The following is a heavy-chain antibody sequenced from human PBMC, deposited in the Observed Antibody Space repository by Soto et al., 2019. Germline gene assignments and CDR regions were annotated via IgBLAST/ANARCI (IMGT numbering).Heavy chain of an antibody. CDR3: ASPGPYDSSGYYLNYFDY. V-gene: IGHV3-30*03. CDR1: GFTFSSYG. D-gene: IGHD3-22*01. J-gene: IGHJ4*02. CDR2: ISYDGSNK. Sequence: PGGSLRLSCAASGFTFSSYGMHWVRQAPGKGLEWVEVISYDGSNKYYADSVKGRFTISRDNSKNTLYLQMNSLRAEDTAVYYCASPGPYDSSGYYLNYFDYWGQGTLVTVSS.